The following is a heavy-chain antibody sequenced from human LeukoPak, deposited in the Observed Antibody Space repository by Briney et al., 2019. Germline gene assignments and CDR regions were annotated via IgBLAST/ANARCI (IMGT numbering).Heavy chain of an antibody. Sequence: GGSLRLSCTASGFSFSDYWMTWVRQAPGKGLEWVANIKQDGSAKYYVDSVKGRFTISRDNAKNSLYLQMDSLRVEDTATYYCARWRGSTSERSDYWGQGTLVTVSS. CDR2: IKQDGSAK. V-gene: IGHV3-7*01. J-gene: IGHJ4*02. CDR1: GFSFSDYW. CDR3: ARWRGSTSERSDY. D-gene: IGHD2-2*01.